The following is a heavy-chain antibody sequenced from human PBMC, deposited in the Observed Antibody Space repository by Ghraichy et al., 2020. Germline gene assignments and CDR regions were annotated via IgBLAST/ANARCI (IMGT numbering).Heavy chain of an antibody. J-gene: IGHJ3*02. V-gene: IGHV4-59*01. CDR1: GGSISSYY. CDR2: SYYSGST. CDR3: ARGRTVAHNDAFDI. Sequence: SQTLSLTCTVSGGSISSYYWSWIRQPPGKGLEWIGYSYYSGSTNYNPSLKSRGTISVDTSKNQFSLKLSSVTAADTAVYYCARGRTVAHNDAFDIWGQGTMVTVSS. D-gene: IGHD6-19*01.